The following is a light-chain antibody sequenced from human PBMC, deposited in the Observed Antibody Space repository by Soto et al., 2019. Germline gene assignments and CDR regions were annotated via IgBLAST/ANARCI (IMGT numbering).Light chain of an antibody. CDR3: PPRFNWPSLP. CDR1: ETVATN. Sequence: EIVRKQAPASLSVAPGERATLSCRASETVATNLAWYQQKPVQAPSLLIFGASSRATGIPDRFTGSGSGTDFTLTISSLEPEAFAVYHCPPRFNWPSLPFGPGTRLEI. J-gene: IGKJ5*01. V-gene: IGKV3-11*01. CDR2: GAS.